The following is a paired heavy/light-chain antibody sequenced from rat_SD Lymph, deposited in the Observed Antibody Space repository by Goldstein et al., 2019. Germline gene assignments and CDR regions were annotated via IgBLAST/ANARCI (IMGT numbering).Light chain of an antibody. CDR3: QQYYEKPLT. Sequence: DVQMTQSLSYLAASPGESVSISCKASKSISNYLAWYQQKPGEAYKLLIYSGSTLQSGTPSRFSGSGSGTDFTLTIRSLEPEDFGLYYCQQYYEKPLTFGSGTKLEIK. CDR1: KSISNY. J-gene: IGKJ5*01. CDR2: SGS. V-gene: IGKV16S1*01.
Heavy chain of an antibody. D-gene: IGHD1-6*01. CDR1: GFTFSSYG. J-gene: IGHJ4*01. CDR2: ISSSSGT. Sequence: VQLVESGGGLVQPGKSLKLSCSASGFTFSSYGMHWIRQAPGKGLDWVAYISSSSGTVYADAVKGRFTISRDNAKNTLYLQLNSLKSEDTAIYYCARSALRIIRDVMDAWGQGASVTVSS. V-gene: IGHV5-62*01. CDR3: ARSALRIIRDVMDA.